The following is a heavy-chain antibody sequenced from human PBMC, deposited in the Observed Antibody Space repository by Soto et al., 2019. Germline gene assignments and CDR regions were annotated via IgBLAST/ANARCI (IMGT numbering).Heavy chain of an antibody. CDR1: GYSFTSYW. V-gene: IGHV5-51*01. CDR3: ARQRAAADLYYYYYYGMDV. D-gene: IGHD6-13*01. Sequence: PGESLKISCKGSGYSFTSYWIGWVRQMPGKGLEWMGIIYPGDSDTRYSPSFQGQVTISADKSISTAYLQWSSLKASDTAMYYCARQRAAADLYYYYYYGMDVWGQGTTVTVSS. CDR2: IYPGDSDT. J-gene: IGHJ6*02.